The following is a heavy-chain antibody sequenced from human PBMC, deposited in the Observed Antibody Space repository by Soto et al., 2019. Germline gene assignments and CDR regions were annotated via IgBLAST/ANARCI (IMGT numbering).Heavy chain of an antibody. Sequence: HPGGPRRLSWAASEFTFSSYGMHGVRQAPGKGLDWLAVRCYDGINKYYVEPVKGRFTISKDNPKNTLYLQMNSLRAEATAIYYCAPDIGDQTRRWTAAFDIWAQGTMVTVSS. V-gene: IGHV3-33*01. J-gene: IGHJ3*02. CDR2: RCYDGINK. CDR1: EFTFSSYG. D-gene: IGHD2-21*02. CDR3: APDIGDQTRRWTAAFDI.